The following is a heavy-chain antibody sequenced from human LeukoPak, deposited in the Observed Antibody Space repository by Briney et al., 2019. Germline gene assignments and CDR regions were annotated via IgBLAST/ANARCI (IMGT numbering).Heavy chain of an antibody. J-gene: IGHJ4*02. V-gene: IGHV3-9*01. D-gene: IGHD6-19*01. CDR3: ARDGVAGY. CDR1: GFTFDDYA. CDR2: ISWNSGSI. Sequence: PGTSLRLSCAASGFTFDDYAMHWVRQAPGKGLEWVSGISWNSGSIGYADSVKGRFTISRDNAKNSLYLQMNSLRAEDTAVYYCARDGVAGYWGQGTLVTVSS.